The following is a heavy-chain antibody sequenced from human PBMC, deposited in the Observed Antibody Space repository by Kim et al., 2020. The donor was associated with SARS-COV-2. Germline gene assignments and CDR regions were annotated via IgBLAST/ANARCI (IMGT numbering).Heavy chain of an antibody. D-gene: IGHD6-19*01. J-gene: IGHJ6*02. Sequence: ASVKVSCKASGYTFTGYYMHWVRQAPGQGLEWMGRINPNSGGTNYAQKFQGRVTMTRDTSISTAYMELSRLRSDDTAVYYCAREQRSLRGWYGRHYGMDVWGQGTTVTVSS. CDR3: AREQRSLRGWYGRHYGMDV. CDR2: INPNSGGT. CDR1: GYTFTGYY. V-gene: IGHV1-2*06.